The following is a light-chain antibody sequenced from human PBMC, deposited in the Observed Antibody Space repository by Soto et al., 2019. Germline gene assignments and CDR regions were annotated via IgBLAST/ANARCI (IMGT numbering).Light chain of an antibody. Sequence: QSVLTQPPSASGSPGRSVTISCTGTSGDVGGYNYVSWYQQHPGKAPKLMIFEVSERPSGVPDRFSASKSGNTASLTVSGLQAEDEADYYCSSYAGSNNYVFGTGTKVTVL. CDR1: SGDVGGYNY. J-gene: IGLJ1*01. CDR2: EVS. CDR3: SSYAGSNNYV. V-gene: IGLV2-8*01.